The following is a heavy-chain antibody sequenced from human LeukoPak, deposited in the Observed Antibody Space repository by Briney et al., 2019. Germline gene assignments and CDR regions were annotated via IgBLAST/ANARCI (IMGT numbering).Heavy chain of an antibody. CDR1: GGSISSGSYY. D-gene: IGHD6-19*01. CDR3: AKPVAGTRNAFDI. J-gene: IGHJ3*02. V-gene: IGHV4-61*02. Sequence: SETLSLTCTGSGGSISSGSYYWSWIRQPAGKGLEWIGRIYTSGSTNYNPSLKSRVTISVDTSKNQFSLMLSSVTAADTAVYYCAKPVAGTRNAFDIWGQGTMVTVSS. CDR2: IYTSGST.